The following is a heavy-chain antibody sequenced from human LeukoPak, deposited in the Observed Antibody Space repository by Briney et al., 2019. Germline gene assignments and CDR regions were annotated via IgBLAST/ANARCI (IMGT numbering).Heavy chain of an antibody. D-gene: IGHD6-19*01. CDR3: AKVRSKQWLGLYYFDY. CDR2: IGGSGGST. J-gene: IGHJ4*02. V-gene: IGHV3-23*01. Sequence: PGGSLRLSCAASGFTFSSYAMSWVRQAPGKGLEWVSAIGGSGGSTYYADSVKGRFTISRDNSKNTLYLQMNSLRAEDTAVYYCAKVRSKQWLGLYYFDYWGQGTLVTVSS. CDR1: GFTFSSYA.